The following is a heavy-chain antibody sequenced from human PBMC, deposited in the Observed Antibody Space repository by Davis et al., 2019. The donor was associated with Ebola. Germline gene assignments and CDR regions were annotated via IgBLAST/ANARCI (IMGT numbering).Heavy chain of an antibody. J-gene: IGHJ4*02. CDR1: GFIFSSYG. Sequence: GESLKISCAASGFIFSSYGMHWVRQAPGKGLEWVAVIWYDGSNKYYADSVKGRFTISRDNSKNTLYLQMNSLRAEDTAVYYCAKRVYSSSSALDYWGQGTLVTVSS. D-gene: IGHD6-6*01. CDR2: IWYDGSNK. V-gene: IGHV3-33*06. CDR3: AKRVYSSSSALDY.